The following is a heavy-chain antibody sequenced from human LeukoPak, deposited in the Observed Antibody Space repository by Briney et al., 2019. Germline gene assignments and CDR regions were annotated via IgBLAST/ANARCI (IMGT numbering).Heavy chain of an antibody. V-gene: IGHV4-59*01. J-gene: IGHJ4*02. D-gene: IGHD3/OR15-3a*01. CDR2: IFYIGST. CDR1: GGSISSYY. Sequence: SETLSLTCTVSGGSISSYYWSWIRQPPGKGLEWIAYIFYIGSTNYNPSLKSRVTISVDTSKNQFSLKLSSVTAANPAVYYCARSAGYYTHFDSWGQGALVAVSS. CDR3: ARSAGYYTHFDS.